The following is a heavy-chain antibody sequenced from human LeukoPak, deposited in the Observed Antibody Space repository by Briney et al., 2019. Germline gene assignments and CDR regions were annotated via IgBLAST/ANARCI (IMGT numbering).Heavy chain of an antibody. CDR3: ARHTDYGGNAGWFDP. CDR2: IYYSGST. CDR1: GGSLSSNY. D-gene: IGHD4-23*01. Sequence: SETLSLTCILCGGSLSSNYWSWFPHSPGKGLEWFGYIYYSGSTNYNPSLKSRVTMSVGPSKTQFSLKLSSVTAADTAAYYCARHTDYGGNAGWFDPWGQGSLVTVSS. J-gene: IGHJ5*02. V-gene: IGHV4-59*08.